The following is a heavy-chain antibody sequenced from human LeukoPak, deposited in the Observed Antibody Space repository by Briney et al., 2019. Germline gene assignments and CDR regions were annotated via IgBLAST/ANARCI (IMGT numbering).Heavy chain of an antibody. V-gene: IGHV3-64*01. Sequence: GGTLRLSCAVSGFTFSSEAMHWGGRAPGKGGEDGSAISSNGGSTYYANSVKGRFTISRDNSKNALYFPMGRLRAGAMAVYYCARAGSGGTIDYWGQGTLVTVSS. CDR3: ARAGSGGTIDY. CDR1: GFTFSSEA. J-gene: IGHJ4*02. CDR2: ISSNGGST. D-gene: IGHD2-15*01.